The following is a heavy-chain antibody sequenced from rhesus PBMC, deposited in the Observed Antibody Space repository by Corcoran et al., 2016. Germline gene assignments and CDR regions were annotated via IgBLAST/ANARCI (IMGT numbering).Heavy chain of an antibody. J-gene: IGHJ4*01. CDR3: AKGQYNNFESYFDY. V-gene: IGHV3S5*01. Sequence: EVQLVETGGGLVQPGGSLKLSCAASGFTFSSYAMSWVRQAPGKGLEWGSVIDGGGSSTSYTDSMKCRFTISRDNLKNTLSLQMNSLRAEDTAVYYCAKGQYNNFESYFDYWGQGVLVTVSS. CDR1: GFTFSSYA. D-gene: IGHD4-23*01. CDR2: IDGGGSST.